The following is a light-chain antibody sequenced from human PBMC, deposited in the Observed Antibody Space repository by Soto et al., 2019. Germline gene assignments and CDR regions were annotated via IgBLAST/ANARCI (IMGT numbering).Light chain of an antibody. CDR1: QSVGSN. CDR2: DAS. V-gene: IGKV3-11*01. Sequence: EIVLTQSPATLSLSPGERATLSCRASQSVGSNLAWHQQKPGQAPRLLIYDASTRATGIPARCSGSGSGTDFTLTISRLEPEDFAVYYCQQRTNWITFGRGTRLEIK. J-gene: IGKJ5*01. CDR3: QQRTNWIT.